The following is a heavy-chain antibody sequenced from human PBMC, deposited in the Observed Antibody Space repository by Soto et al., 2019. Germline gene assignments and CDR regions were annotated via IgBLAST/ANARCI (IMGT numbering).Heavy chain of an antibody. V-gene: IGHV3-48*02. D-gene: IGHD2-21*01. CDR2: ISYTSTTI. CDR1: GFTFSTYS. Sequence: GGSLRISCAASGFTFSTYSMNWVRQAPGKGLEWISYISYTSTTIYYADSVRGRFTISRDNAKNSLFLQMNSLRDEDTAVYYCARDNGLAGSFDPWGQGTLVTVSS. CDR3: ARDNGLAGSFDP. J-gene: IGHJ5*02.